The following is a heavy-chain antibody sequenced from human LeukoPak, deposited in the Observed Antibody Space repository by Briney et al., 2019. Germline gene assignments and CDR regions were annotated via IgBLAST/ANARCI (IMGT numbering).Heavy chain of an antibody. D-gene: IGHD1-26*01. CDR1: GFTFSNHY. Sequence: PGGSLRLSCAASGFTFSNHYMHWVRQAPGKGLVWVSRINTDGSSTYYADSVKGRFTISRDNAKNTLYLQMSSLRVEDTAVYYCTRGVSGTYNAFDIWGQGTMVTVSS. V-gene: IGHV3-74*01. CDR3: TRGVSGTYNAFDI. J-gene: IGHJ3*02. CDR2: INTDGSST.